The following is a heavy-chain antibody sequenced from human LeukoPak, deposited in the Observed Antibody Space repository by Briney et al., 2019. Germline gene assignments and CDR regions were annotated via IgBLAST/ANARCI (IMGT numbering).Heavy chain of an antibody. CDR1: GYTFTSYD. CDR3: ARGGYSYGYVYYYYMDV. Sequence: EASVKVSCKASGYTFTSYDINWVRQATGQGLEWMGWMNPNSGNTGYAQKFQGRVTMTRNTSISTAYMELSSLRPEDTAVYYCARGGYSYGYVYYYYMDVWGKGTTVTVSS. V-gene: IGHV1-8*01. D-gene: IGHD5-18*01. CDR2: MNPNSGNT. J-gene: IGHJ6*03.